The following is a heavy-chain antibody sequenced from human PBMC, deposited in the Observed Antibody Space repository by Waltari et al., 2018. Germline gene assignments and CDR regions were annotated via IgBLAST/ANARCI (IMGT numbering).Heavy chain of an antibody. CDR2: IYTSGST. CDR1: GGSISSYS. CDR3: ARTSIYGDLYYFDY. V-gene: IGHV4-4*07. D-gene: IGHD4-17*01. Sequence: QVQLQESGPGLVKPSETLSLTCTVSGGSISSYSWSWTRQPAGKGLEWIGRIYTSGSTNYNPSLKCRVTMSVDTSKNQFSLKLSSVTAADTAVYYCARTSIYGDLYYFDYWGQGTLVTVSS. J-gene: IGHJ4*02.